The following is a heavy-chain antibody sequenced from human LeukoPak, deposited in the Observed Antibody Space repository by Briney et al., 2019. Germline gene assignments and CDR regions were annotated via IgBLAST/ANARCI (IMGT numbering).Heavy chain of an antibody. D-gene: IGHD2-2*01. V-gene: IGHV3-21*01. Sequence: GGSLRLSCAASGFTFSSYSMNWVRQAPGKGLEWVSSISSSSSYIYYADSVKGRFTISRDNAKNSLYLQMNSLRAEDTAVYYCAKSLRVVVPAALDYWGQGTLVTVSS. CDR2: ISSSSSYI. CDR1: GFTFSSYS. CDR3: AKSLRVVVPAALDY. J-gene: IGHJ4*02.